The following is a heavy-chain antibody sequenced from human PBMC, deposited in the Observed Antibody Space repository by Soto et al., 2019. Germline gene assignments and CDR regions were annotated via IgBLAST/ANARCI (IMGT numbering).Heavy chain of an antibody. CDR2: INHSGST. CDR3: EADKSSGLFDY. V-gene: IGHV4-34*01. CDR1: GGSFSGYY. Sequence: SETLSLTCAVYGGSFSGYYWTWIRQPPGTGLEWIGEINHSGSTNYNPSLKSRVTISVDTSKNQFSLKLTSVTAADTAVYYCEADKSSGLFDYWGQGTLVTVSS. J-gene: IGHJ4*02.